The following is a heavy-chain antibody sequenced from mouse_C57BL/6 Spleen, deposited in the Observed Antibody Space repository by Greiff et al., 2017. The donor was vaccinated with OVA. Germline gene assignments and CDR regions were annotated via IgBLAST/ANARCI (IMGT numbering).Heavy chain of an antibody. V-gene: IGHV1-61*01. J-gene: IGHJ2*01. CDR2: IYPSDSET. CDR1: GYTFTSYW. CDR3: ARWKQQDSSGFDY. D-gene: IGHD3-2*02. Sequence: QVQLQQPGAELVRPGSSVKLSCKASGYTFTSYWMDWVKQRPGQGLEWIGNIYPSDSETHYNQKFKDKATLTVDKSSSTAYMQLSSLTSEDSAVYYCARWKQQDSSGFDYWGQGTTLTVSS.